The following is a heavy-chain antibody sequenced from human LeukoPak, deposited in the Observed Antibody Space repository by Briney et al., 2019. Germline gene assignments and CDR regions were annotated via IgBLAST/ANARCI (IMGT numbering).Heavy chain of an antibody. J-gene: IGHJ4*02. D-gene: IGHD6-19*01. CDR2: IYSGGST. CDR3: ARSYSSGWYYFDY. Sequence: PGGSLRLSCAASGFTVSSNYMSWVRQAPGKGLEWVSVIYSGGSTHYADSVKGRFTISRDNSKNTLYLQMNSLRAEDTAVYYCARSYSSGWYYFDYWGQGTLVTVSS. CDR1: GFTVSSNY. V-gene: IGHV3-53*01.